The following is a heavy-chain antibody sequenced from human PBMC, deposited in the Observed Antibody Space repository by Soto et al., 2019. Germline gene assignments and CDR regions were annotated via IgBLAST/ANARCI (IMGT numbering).Heavy chain of an antibody. CDR1: GGSINTFY. D-gene: IGHD5-12*01. CDR2: IFSSGST. J-gene: IGHJ4*02. V-gene: IGHV4-4*07. Sequence: LSLTCTVSGGSINTFYWSWVRQPAGKGLEWIGRIFSSGSTSFNPSLESRVAMSVDTSKNHFSLNLSSVTAADMAVYYCAREGSYSAYNFAHGIQLWSFDFWGQGALVTAPQ. CDR3: AREGSYSAYNFAHGIQLWSFDF.